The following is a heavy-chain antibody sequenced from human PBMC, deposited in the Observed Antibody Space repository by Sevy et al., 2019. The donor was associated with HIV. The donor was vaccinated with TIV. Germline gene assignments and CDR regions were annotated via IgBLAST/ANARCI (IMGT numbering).Heavy chain of an antibody. CDR3: AKVHPPRLSGHNSGWYPFDY. CDR1: GYTFTDRY. D-gene: IGHD6-19*01. Sequence: ASVKVSCQTSGYTFTDRYIHWLRQAPGEGLKWMGCIDPDTGNTRYSQEFQARVTMTGDTTVNTVYMELGRLPSDDTAVYFCAKVHPPRLSGHNSGWYPFDYWGQGTLVTVSS. V-gene: IGHV1-2*02. CDR2: IDPDTGNT. J-gene: IGHJ4*02.